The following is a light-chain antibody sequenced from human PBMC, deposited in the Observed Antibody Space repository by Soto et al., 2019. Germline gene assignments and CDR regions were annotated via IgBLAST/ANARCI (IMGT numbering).Light chain of an antibody. CDR1: QSLVYSDGNTY. J-gene: IGKJ2*01. V-gene: IGKV2-30*01. CDR2: KVS. Sequence: DAVMTQSPLSLPVTLGQPASISCRPSQSLVYSDGNTYLNWFVQRPGQSPRRLIHKVSDGDPGVTDRFSGRRSGTDFTLKISWGEAEDVGVYFCMQGSHWPYTCGQGTKLEIK. CDR3: MQGSHWPYT.